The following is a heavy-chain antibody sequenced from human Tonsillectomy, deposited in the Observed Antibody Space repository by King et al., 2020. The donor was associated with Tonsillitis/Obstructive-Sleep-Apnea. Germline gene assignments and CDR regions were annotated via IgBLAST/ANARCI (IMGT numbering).Heavy chain of an antibody. J-gene: IGHJ3*02. CDR2: IAYDGSNK. V-gene: IGHV3-30*01. D-gene: IGHD6-19*01. CDR3: ARELVVAGDSALEI. Sequence: VQLVESGGGVVQPGRSLRLSCAASGFTFSNYAIPWVRQAPGKGLEWVAVIAYDGSNKYYADSVEGRFTISRHNSKNTLYPQSNSLRAEDTAEYSCARELVVAGDSALEIWGHGTRFTV. CDR1: GFTFSNYA.